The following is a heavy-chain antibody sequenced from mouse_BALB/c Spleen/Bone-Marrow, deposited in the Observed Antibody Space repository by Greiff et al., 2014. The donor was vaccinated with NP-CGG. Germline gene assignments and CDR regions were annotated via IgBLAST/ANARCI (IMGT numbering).Heavy chain of an antibody. CDR2: IDPAXXXX. CDR1: GFNIKDTY. V-gene: IGHV14-3*02. Sequence: VQLQQSGTDLVKPGASVKLSCTASGFNIKDTYMHWVKQRPEQGLDWIGRIDPAXXXXXXXXXXXGRAAMTADTSANTAFLQLSSLTSGDTTVYYCASLTGTFDYWGQGTPLTVSA. J-gene: IGHJ2*01. D-gene: IGHD4-1*01. CDR3: ASLTGTFDY.